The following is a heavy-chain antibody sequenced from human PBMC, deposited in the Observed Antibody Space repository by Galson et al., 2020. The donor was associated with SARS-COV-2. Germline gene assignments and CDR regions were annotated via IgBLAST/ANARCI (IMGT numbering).Heavy chain of an antibody. CDR1: GGSFSGYY. CDR2: INHSGST. Sequence: SETLSLTCAVYGGSFSGYYWSWIRQPPGKGLEWIGEINHSGSTNYNPSLKSRVTISIDTSKNQFSLKLSSVFGANYYYYMDVWGKGTTVTVSS. J-gene: IGHJ6*03. V-gene: IGHV4-34*01. D-gene: IGHD3-3*01. CDR3: V.